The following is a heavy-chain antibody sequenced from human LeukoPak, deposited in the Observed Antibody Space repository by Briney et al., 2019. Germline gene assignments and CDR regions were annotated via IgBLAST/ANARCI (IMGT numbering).Heavy chain of an antibody. D-gene: IGHD6-19*01. J-gene: IGHJ3*02. CDR2: IISDGSST. CDR1: GFTFNRFW. Sequence: QTGGSLRLSCAASGFTFNRFWMHWVRQAPGKGLVWVSRIISDGSSTNYADSVKGRFTISRDNAKNTLYLQMNSLGAEDTALYYCAREDVDITVATSGAFDIWGQGAMVTVSS. CDR3: AREDVDITVATSGAFDI. V-gene: IGHV3-74*01.